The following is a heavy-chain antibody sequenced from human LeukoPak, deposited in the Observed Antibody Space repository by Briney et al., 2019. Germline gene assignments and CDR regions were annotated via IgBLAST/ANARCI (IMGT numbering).Heavy chain of an antibody. CDR1: GYTFTGYY. J-gene: IGHJ4*02. D-gene: IGHD3-3*01. Sequence: ASVKVSCKASGYTFTGYYMHWVRQAPGQGLEWMGWINPNSGGTNYAQKFQGRVTITADKSTSTAYMELSSLRSEDTAVYYCARGPWGVVINPHFDYWGQGTLVTVSS. CDR2: INPNSGGT. CDR3: ARGPWGVVINPHFDY. V-gene: IGHV1-2*02.